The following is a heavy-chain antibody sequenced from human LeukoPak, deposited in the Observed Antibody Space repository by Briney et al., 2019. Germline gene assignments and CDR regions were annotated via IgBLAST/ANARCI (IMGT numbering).Heavy chain of an antibody. V-gene: IGHV3-74*01. Sequence: PGGSLRLSCAASGFTFSSYWMHWVRQAPGKGLVWVSRINSDGSSTSYADSVKGRFTISRDNAKNTLYLQMNSLRAEDTAVYYCARGLSGSYLPRAFDIWGQGTMVTVSS. D-gene: IGHD1-26*01. J-gene: IGHJ3*02. CDR2: INSDGSST. CDR1: GFTFSSYW. CDR3: ARGLSGSYLPRAFDI.